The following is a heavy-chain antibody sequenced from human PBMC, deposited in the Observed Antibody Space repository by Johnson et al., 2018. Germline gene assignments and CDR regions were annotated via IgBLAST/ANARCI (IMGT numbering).Heavy chain of an antibody. CDR2: TRNKANRYTT. D-gene: IGHD1-26*01. V-gene: IGHV3-72*01. CDR3: ARLGVGAPLDAFDI. J-gene: IGHJ3*02. CDR1: GFTFSDYY. Sequence: EVQLVESGGGLVKPGGSLKLSCTASGFTFSDYYMTWIRQAPGKGLEWVGRTRNKANRYTTESAASVKGRFTISRDDSKNSLYLQMNSLKTEDTAVYYCARLGVGAPLDAFDIWGQGTMVTVSS.